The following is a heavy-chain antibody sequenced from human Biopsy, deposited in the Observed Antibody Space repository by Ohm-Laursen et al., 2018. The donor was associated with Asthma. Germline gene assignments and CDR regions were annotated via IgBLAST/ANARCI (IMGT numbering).Heavy chain of an antibody. V-gene: IGHV1-69*01. J-gene: IGHJ4*02. Sequence: ASSVKVSCKSLGGTFNTYVIGWVRQAPGQGLEWMGGINSVLGTTTYPQKFQDRVTITADDSTSTVYMELSSLRSEDTAVYYCARKAGSCISRTCYSLDFWGQGTLVTVPS. CDR2: INSVLGTT. D-gene: IGHD2-2*01. CDR3: ARKAGSCISRTCYSLDF. CDR1: GGTFNTYV.